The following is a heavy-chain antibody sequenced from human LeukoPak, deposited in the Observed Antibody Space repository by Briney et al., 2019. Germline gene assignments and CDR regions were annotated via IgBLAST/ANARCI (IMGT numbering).Heavy chain of an antibody. CDR2: IYYSGST. Sequence: SETLSLTCTVSGGSISSYYWSWIRQPPGKGLEWIGYIYYSGSTNYNPSLKSRVTISVDTSKNQFSLKLSSVTAADTAVYYCARPLSSSWYSWFDPWGQGTLVTVSS. J-gene: IGHJ5*02. CDR1: GGSISSYY. D-gene: IGHD6-13*01. V-gene: IGHV4-59*08. CDR3: ARPLSSSWYSWFDP.